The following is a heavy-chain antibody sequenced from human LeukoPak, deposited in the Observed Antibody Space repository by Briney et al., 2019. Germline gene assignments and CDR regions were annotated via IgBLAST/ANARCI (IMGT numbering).Heavy chain of an antibody. CDR1: GFTVSSNY. CDR2: IYSGGST. CDR3: VRDAGLSIHDAFDI. Sequence: GGSLRLSCAASGFTVSSNYMSWVRQAPGKGLEWVLVIYSGGSTYYADSVKGRFTISRDNSKNTLYLQMNSLRAEDTAVYYCVRDAGLSIHDAFDIWGQGTMVTVSS. D-gene: IGHD2/OR15-2a*01. V-gene: IGHV3-66*01. J-gene: IGHJ3*02.